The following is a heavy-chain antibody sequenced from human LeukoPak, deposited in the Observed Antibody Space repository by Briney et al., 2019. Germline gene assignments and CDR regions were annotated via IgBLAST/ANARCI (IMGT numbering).Heavy chain of an antibody. CDR2: INHSGST. D-gene: IGHD6-19*01. V-gene: IGHV4-34*01. Sequence: SETLSLTCAAYGGSFSGYYWSWIRQPPGKGLEWIGEINHSGSTNYNPSLKSRVTISVDTSKNQFSLKLSSVTAADTAVYYCAGGSSGWYGDYWGQGTLVTVSS. CDR3: AGGSSGWYGDY. J-gene: IGHJ4*02. CDR1: GGSFSGYY.